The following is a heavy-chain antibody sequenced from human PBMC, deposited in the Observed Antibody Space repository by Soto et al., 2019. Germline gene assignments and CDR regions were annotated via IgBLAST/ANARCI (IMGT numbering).Heavy chain of an antibody. Sequence: GGSLRLSFVDSEFAVSSNYMSWVRQAPGKGLEWVAVISYDGSNKYYADSVKGRFTISRDNSKNTLYLQMNSLRAEDTAVYYCARDWSMGIAAAGPGDYWGQGTLVTVSS. J-gene: IGHJ4*02. CDR2: ISYDGSNK. D-gene: IGHD6-13*01. V-gene: IGHV3-30-3*01. CDR3: ARDWSMGIAAAGPGDY. CDR1: EFAVSSNY.